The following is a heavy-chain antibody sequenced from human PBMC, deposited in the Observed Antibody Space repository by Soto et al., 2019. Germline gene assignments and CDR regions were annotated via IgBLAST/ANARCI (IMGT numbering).Heavy chain of an antibody. V-gene: IGHV1-18*01. CDR1: GYTFTSYG. D-gene: IGHD6-25*01. CDR3: ARDPPMQGAAINDGMDV. CDR2: ISAYNGNT. Sequence: QVQLVQSGAEVKKPGASVKVSCKASGYTFTSYGISWVRQAPGQGLEWMGWISAYNGNTNYAQKLQGRVTMTTDTSTTTAYMELRSLISVDQAVYYCARDPPMQGAAINDGMDVWGQGTTVTVSS. J-gene: IGHJ6*02.